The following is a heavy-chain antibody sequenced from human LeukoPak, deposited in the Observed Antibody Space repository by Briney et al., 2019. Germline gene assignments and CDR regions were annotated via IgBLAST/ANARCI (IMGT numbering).Heavy chain of an antibody. D-gene: IGHD6-13*01. CDR3: ARSPGYSSNFFDY. J-gene: IGHJ4*02. V-gene: IGHV4-59*01. CDR2: IYYSGST. CDR1: GGSISTYY. Sequence: SETLSLTCTVSGGSISTYYWSWIRQPPGKGLEWIGYIYYSGSTNYNPSLKSRVTISVDTSKNQFSLKLSSVTAADTAVYYCARSPGYSSNFFDYWGQGTQVTVSP.